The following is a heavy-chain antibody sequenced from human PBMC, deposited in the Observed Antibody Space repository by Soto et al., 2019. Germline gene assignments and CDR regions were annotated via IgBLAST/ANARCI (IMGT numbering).Heavy chain of an antibody. J-gene: IGHJ5*02. CDR2: ISSYNGNT. Sequence: ASVKVSCKASGYTFTSYGISWVRQAPGQGLEWMGWISSYNGNTNYAQKLQGRVTMTTDTSTSTAYMELSSLRSEDTAVYYCARGLDSSSSSNWFDPWGQGTLVTVSS. D-gene: IGHD6-6*01. CDR3: ARGLDSSSSSNWFDP. V-gene: IGHV1-18*01. CDR1: GYTFTSYG.